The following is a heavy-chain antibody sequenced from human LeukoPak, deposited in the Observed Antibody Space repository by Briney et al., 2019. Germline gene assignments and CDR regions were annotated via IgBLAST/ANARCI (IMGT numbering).Heavy chain of an antibody. CDR1: GFTFSSYA. D-gene: IGHD2-2*01. CDR2: ISYDGSNK. J-gene: IGHJ4*02. CDR3: AMRNLGYCSSTSCYFPFDY. Sequence: LRLSCAASGFTFSSYAMHWVSQAPGKGLEWVAVISYDGSNKYYADSVKGRFTISRDNSKNTLYLQMNSLRAEDTAVYYCAMRNLGYCSSTSCYFPFDYWGQGTLVTVSS. V-gene: IGHV3-30*04.